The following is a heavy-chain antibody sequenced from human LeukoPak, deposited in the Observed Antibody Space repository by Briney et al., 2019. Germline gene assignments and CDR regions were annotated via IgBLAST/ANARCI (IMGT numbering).Heavy chain of an antibody. J-gene: IGHJ2*01. CDR1: GYTFTSYG. CDR2: ISAYNGNT. V-gene: IGHV1-18*01. CDR3: AKLGDCSSTRCYDWYYDL. D-gene: IGHD2-2*01. Sequence: GASVKVSCKASGYTFTSYGISWVRQAPGQGLEWMGWISAYNGNTNYAQKLQGRVTMTTDTSTSTPNMELRSLRSHATTVYYCAKLGDCSSTRCYDWYYDLWGRGTLVTVSS.